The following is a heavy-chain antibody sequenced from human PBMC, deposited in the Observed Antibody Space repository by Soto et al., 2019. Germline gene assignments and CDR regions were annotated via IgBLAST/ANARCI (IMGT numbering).Heavy chain of an antibody. CDR1: GGTFSSYA. CDR2: IIPIFGTA. D-gene: IGHD3-3*01. Sequence: GASVKVSCKASGGTFSSYAISWVRQAPGQGLEWMGGIIPIFGTANYAQKFQGRVTITADESTSTAYMELSSLRSDDTAVYYCARDRTRFGVVRVTWFDPWGQGTLVTVSS. J-gene: IGHJ5*02. V-gene: IGHV1-69*13. CDR3: ARDRTRFGVVRVTWFDP.